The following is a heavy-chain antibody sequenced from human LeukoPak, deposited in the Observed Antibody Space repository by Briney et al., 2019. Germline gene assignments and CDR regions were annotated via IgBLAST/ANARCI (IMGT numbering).Heavy chain of an antibody. V-gene: IGHV1-2*02. CDR2: INPKSAGT. CDR3: ARGSPYCSSTSCPPFDY. CDR1: GYSFSDHY. Sequence: GASVKVSCKASGYSFSDHYIHWVRQAPGQGLEWMGWINPKSAGTETAQKFQGRVSMTRDTSISTAYMELSSLRSDDTAVYYCARGSPYCSSTSCPPFDYWGQGTLVTVSS. J-gene: IGHJ4*02. D-gene: IGHD2-2*01.